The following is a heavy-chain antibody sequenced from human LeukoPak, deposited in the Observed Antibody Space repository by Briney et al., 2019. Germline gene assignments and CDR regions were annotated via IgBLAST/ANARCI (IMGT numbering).Heavy chain of an antibody. CDR1: GGSISSGGYY. V-gene: IGHV4-31*03. J-gene: IGHJ5*02. Sequence: PSQTLSLTCTVSGGSISSGGYYWSWIRQHPGKGLEWIGYIYYSGSTYCNPSLKSRVTISVDTSKNQFALKLSSVTAADTAVYYCARVSIGYSYDYLVRGLLDPWGQGTLVTVSS. CDR2: IYYSGST. D-gene: IGHD5-18*01. CDR3: ARVSIGYSYDYLVRGLLDP.